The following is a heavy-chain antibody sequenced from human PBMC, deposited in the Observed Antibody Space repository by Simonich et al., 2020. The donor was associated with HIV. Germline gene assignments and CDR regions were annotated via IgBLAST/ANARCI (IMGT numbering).Heavy chain of an antibody. CDR1: GGSFSGYS. CDR2: INHSVIT. J-gene: IGHJ4*02. V-gene: IGHV4-34*01. D-gene: IGHD3-3*01. CDR3: ARRDRELILYFDY. Sequence: QVQLQQWGAGLLKPSETLSLTCAVYGGSFSGYSWSWIRQPPGKGLGWIGEINHSVITNYKSSLNSRATISVDKSKNQFSLKLSSVTAADTAIYYCARRDRELILYFDYWGQGNLVTVSS.